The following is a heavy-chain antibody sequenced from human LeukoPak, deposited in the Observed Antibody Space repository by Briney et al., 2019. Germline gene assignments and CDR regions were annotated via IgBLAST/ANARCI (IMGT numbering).Heavy chain of an antibody. D-gene: IGHD3-22*01. CDR2: IKQDGSEK. Sequence: GGSLRLSCAASGFTFSSYWMSWVRQAPGKGLEWVANIKQDGSEKYYVDSVKGRFTISRDNAKNSLYLQMNSLRAEDTAVYYCATEGVEYYYDSSGSNWFDPWGQGTLVTVSS. CDR1: GFTFSSYW. J-gene: IGHJ5*02. CDR3: ATEGVEYYYDSSGSNWFDP. V-gene: IGHV3-7*01.